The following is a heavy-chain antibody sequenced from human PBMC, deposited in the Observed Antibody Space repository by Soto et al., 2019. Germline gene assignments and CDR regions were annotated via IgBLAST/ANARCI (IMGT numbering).Heavy chain of an antibody. J-gene: IGHJ4*02. CDR1: GFSFSDSA. V-gene: IGHV3-73*02. CDR2: IRDKANHYAT. CDR3: TRPPSGSYGDDSDY. Sequence: EVQLVESGGGWVQPGGSLKLSCSGSGFSFSDSAIHWVRQASGPGLEWVGRIRDKANHYATAYDVSVRGRLPISRDDSENTAYLQMNGLKTEDTAVYYCTRPPSGSYGDDSDYWGQGTLVTVSS. D-gene: IGHD1-26*01.